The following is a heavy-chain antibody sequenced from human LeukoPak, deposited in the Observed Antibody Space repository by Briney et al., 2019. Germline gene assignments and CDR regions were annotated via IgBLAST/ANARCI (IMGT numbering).Heavy chain of an antibody. V-gene: IGHV1-18*01. CDR3: ARGLSGWYIGDY. CDR2: ISAYNGNT. D-gene: IGHD6-19*01. Sequence: GASVKVSCKASGYTLTSYGISWVRQAPGQGLEWMGWISAYNGNTNYAQKLQSRVIMTTDTSTSTAYMELRSLRSDDTAVYYCARGLSGWYIGDYWGQGTLVTVSS. CDR1: GYTLTSYG. J-gene: IGHJ4*02.